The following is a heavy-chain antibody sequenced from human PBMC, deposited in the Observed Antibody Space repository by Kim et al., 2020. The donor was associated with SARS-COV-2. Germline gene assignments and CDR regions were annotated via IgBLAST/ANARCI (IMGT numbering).Heavy chain of an antibody. CDR2: IGTTANGETT. J-gene: IGHJ2*01. V-gene: IGHV3-49*04. D-gene: IGHD1-1*01. Sequence: GGSLRLSCTTSGFAFGAHGINWVRQAPGKGLEWVCVIGTTANGETTEYAASVNGSFTISSNDSKSLAYLKMNSVETEVTACYYCWLLERALWVR. CDR1: GFAFGAHG. CDR3: WLLERAL.